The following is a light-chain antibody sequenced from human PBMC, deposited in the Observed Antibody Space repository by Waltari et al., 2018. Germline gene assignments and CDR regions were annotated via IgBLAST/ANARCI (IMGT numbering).Light chain of an antibody. Sequence: QSALTQPASVSGSPGQSITISCTGTSSDVGAYTYVSWYKQYPGTAPKVMIFHVSNRPSGVSDRFSGSKSANTASLTISGLQAEDEADYYCSSYTSSHTYVFGTGTKVTVL. CDR1: SSDVGAYTY. CDR2: HVS. CDR3: SSYTSSHTYV. V-gene: IGLV2-14*03. J-gene: IGLJ1*01.